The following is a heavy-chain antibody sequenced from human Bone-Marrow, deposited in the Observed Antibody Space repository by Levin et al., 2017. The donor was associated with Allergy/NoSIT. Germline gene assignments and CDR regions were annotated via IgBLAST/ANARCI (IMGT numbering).Heavy chain of an antibody. CDR3: LSTWSGC. CDR1: GVTVSSKS. CDR2: ISGSGGAT. V-gene: IGHV3-23*01. J-gene: IGHJ4*02. D-gene: IGHD3-3*01. Sequence: GGSLRLSCAASGVTVSSKSMSWVRLAPGKGLEWVSTISGSGGATYYADSVKGRSTISRDNSKNTLYLQLNSLRAEDTALYSCLSTWSGCWGQGPLVTVSS.